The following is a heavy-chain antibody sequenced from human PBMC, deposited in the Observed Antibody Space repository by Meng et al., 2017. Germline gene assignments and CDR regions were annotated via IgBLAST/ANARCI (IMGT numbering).Heavy chain of an antibody. CDR1: GFTFSTYA. CDR2: ISGSGGDT. V-gene: IGHV3-23*01. D-gene: IGHD6-13*01. J-gene: IGHJ4*02. Sequence: GESLKISCAASGFTFSTYAVSWVRQAPGKGLEWVSAISGSGGDTYYADSVKGRLTISRDNAKNSLYLQMNSLRAEDTAVYYCARARLPVAAAGTDDYWGQGTLVTVSS. CDR3: ARARLPVAAAGTDDY.